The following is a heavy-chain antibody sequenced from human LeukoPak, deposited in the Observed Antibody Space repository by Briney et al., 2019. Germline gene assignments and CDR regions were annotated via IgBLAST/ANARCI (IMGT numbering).Heavy chain of an antibody. CDR2: IYYTGSV. V-gene: IGHV4-31*03. D-gene: IGHD3-10*01. CDR1: GASISTGGYY. Sequence: PSQTLSLTCTFSGASISTGGYYWTWIRQPPGEGLEWIGYIYYTGSVDYNPSLKSRLTISLDTSKNQFSLKLNSVTAADTAVYYCAREHTYYLGSQTSTLDVWGQGTAVTVSS. CDR3: AREHTYYLGSQTSTLDV. J-gene: IGHJ6*02.